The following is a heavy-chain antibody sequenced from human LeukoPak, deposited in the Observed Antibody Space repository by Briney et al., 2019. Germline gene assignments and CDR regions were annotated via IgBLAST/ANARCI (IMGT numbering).Heavy chain of an antibody. CDR2: IFPGDSDT. Sequence: GESLKISCQGSGYTFTTYWIAWVRQMPGKGLEWMGIIFPGDSDTRYSPSFQGQVTISADKSISTAHLQWSALKASDTAIYYCVRQPRRYDSSPPFYGVDVWGQGTTVTVSS. D-gene: IGHD3-22*01. J-gene: IGHJ6*02. V-gene: IGHV5-51*01. CDR1: GYTFTTYW. CDR3: VRQPRRYDSSPPFYGVDV.